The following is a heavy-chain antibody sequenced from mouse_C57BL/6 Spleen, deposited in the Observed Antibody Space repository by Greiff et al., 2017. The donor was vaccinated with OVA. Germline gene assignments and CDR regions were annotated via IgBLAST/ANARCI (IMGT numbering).Heavy chain of an antibody. D-gene: IGHD1-1*01. V-gene: IGHV1-55*01. CDR1: GYTFTSYW. J-gene: IGHJ4*01. CDR3: ARFITTVVATGDYAMDY. Sequence: VQLQQPGAELVKPGASVKMSCKASGYTFTSYWITWVKQRPGQGLEWIGDIYPGSGSTNYNEKFKSKATLTVDTSSSTAYMQLSSLTSEDSAVYYCARFITTVVATGDYAMDYWGQGTSVTVSS. CDR2: IYPGSGST.